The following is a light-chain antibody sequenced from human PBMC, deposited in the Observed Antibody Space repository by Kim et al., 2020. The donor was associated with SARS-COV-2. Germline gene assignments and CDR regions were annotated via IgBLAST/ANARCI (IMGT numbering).Light chain of an antibody. CDR3: QAWDSSIVV. Sequence: GSPGQTASITCSGEKLGDKYACWYQQKPGQSPVLVIYQDSKRPSGIPERFSGSNSGNTATLTISGTQAMDEADYYCQAWDSSIVVFGGGTQLTVL. CDR2: QDS. CDR1: KLGDKY. J-gene: IGLJ2*01. V-gene: IGLV3-1*01.